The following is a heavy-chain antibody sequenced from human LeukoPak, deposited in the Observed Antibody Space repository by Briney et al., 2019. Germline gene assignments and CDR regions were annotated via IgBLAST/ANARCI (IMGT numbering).Heavy chain of an antibody. J-gene: IGHJ4*02. D-gene: IGHD3-10*01. CDR1: GFTFSSYG. CDR3: VRDGDWAFGD. V-gene: IGHV3-30*02. CDR2: IRNDGSNK. Sequence: PGGSLRLSCAASGFTFSSYGMHWVRQAPGKGLEWVAFIRNDGSNKYYADSVKGRLTISRDNSNNMLYVQMNSLRAEDASVYYCVRDGDWAFGDWGQGTLVTVSS.